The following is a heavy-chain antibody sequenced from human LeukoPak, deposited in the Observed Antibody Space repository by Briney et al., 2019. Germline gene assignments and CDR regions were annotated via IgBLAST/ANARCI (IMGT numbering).Heavy chain of an antibody. Sequence: ASVKVSCKASGYTFTGYYMHWVRQAPGQGLEWMGWINPNSGGTNYAQTFQGRVTMTRDTSISTAYMELSRLRSDDTAVYYCARSRRVEMATSDYWGQGTLVTVSS. CDR2: INPNSGGT. J-gene: IGHJ4*02. CDR3: ARSRRVEMATSDY. CDR1: GYTFTGYY. V-gene: IGHV1-2*02. D-gene: IGHD5-24*01.